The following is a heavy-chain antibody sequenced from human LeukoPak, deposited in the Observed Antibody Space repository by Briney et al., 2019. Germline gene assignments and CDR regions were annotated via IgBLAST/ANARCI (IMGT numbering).Heavy chain of an antibody. CDR2: IYTSGST. Sequence: YPTETLSLTCTVSGGSISSYYWIWIRQPPGKGLEWIGYIYTSGSTNYNPSLKSRVTISVDTSKNQFSLKLSSVTAADTAVYYCARQWVRGSFDYWGQGTLVTVSS. CDR1: GGSISSYY. J-gene: IGHJ4*02. CDR3: ARQWVRGSFDY. V-gene: IGHV4-4*09. D-gene: IGHD3-10*01.